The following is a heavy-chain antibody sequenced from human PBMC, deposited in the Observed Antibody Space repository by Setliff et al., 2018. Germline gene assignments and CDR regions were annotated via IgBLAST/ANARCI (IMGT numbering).Heavy chain of an antibody. CDR3: ASLRLRYDAFDI. CDR2: ISAYNGNT. V-gene: IGHV1-18*01. J-gene: IGHJ3*02. D-gene: IGHD4-17*01. Sequence: ASVKVSCKASGYAFTSYGISWVRQAPGQGLEWMGWISAYNGNTNYAQKLQGRVTMTTDTSTGTAYMELRSLRSDDTAVYYCASLRLRYDAFDIWGQGTMVTVSS. CDR1: GYAFTSYG.